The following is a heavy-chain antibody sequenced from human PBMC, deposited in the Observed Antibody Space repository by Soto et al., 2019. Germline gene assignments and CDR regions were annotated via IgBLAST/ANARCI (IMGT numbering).Heavy chain of an antibody. V-gene: IGHV3-23*01. J-gene: IGHJ6*02. CDR2: ISGSGGST. Sequence: PGGSLRLSCAASGFTFSSYAMSWVRQAPGKGLEWVSAISGSGGSTYYADSVKGRFTISRDNSKNTLYLQMNSLRAEDTAVYYCAKVLGDPAQLLWFGELGLGAITKNGMDVWGQGTTVTVSS. D-gene: IGHD3-10*01. CDR3: AKVLGDPAQLLWFGELGLGAITKNGMDV. CDR1: GFTFSSYA.